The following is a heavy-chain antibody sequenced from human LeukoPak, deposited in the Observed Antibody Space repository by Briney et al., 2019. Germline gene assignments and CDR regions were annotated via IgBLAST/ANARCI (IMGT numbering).Heavy chain of an antibody. Sequence: GGSLRLSCAVSGVSFSGYAMHWVRQAPGKGLEWVGLIKYDASDEYYADSVKGRFTISRDNSKNTLYLQMNSLRAEDTAVYYCARDYYGSGRLGAFDIWGQGTMVTVSS. CDR1: GVSFSGYA. J-gene: IGHJ3*02. CDR3: ARDYYGSGRLGAFDI. CDR2: IKYDASDE. D-gene: IGHD3-10*01. V-gene: IGHV3-30*02.